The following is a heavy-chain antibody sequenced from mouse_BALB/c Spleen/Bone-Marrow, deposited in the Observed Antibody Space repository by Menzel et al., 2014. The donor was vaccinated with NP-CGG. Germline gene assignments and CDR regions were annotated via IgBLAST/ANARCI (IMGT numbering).Heavy chain of an antibody. CDR3: ARGGFLLRSLALDY. V-gene: IGHV1-4*01. Sequence: VQLVESGAELARPGASVKMSCKASGYTFTTYTMHWVQQRPGQGLEWVGYINPSTGFTNYNQIFKDKATLAADKSSSTAYMQLSSLISEDSAVYYCARGGFLLRSLALDYWGQGTSVTVSS. CDR2: INPSTGFT. J-gene: IGHJ4*01. D-gene: IGHD1-1*01. CDR1: GYTFTTYT.